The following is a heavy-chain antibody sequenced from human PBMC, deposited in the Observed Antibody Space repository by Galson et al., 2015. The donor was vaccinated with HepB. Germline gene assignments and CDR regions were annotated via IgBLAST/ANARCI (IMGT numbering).Heavy chain of an antibody. Sequence: SLRLSCAASGFTFSTYGMHWVRQAPGKGLEWVAGIWYDGSDKYSTDSVKGRFTISRDNSKNTLYLQMNSLRAEDTALYYCAKSRDGHNHGREYWGQGTLVTVSS. J-gene: IGHJ4*02. CDR2: IWYDGSDK. CDR3: AKSRDGHNHGREY. CDR1: GFTFSTYG. V-gene: IGHV3-33*06. D-gene: IGHD5-18*01.